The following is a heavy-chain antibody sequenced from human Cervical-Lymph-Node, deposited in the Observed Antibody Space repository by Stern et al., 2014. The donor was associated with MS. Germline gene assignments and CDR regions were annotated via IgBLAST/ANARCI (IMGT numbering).Heavy chain of an antibody. V-gene: IGHV1-69*01. D-gene: IGHD2-21*01. CDR3: ARGDSEAPFYYFDY. Sequence: QVQLVQSGAEVKKPGSSVKVSCQTSGGTFSTFAIGWVRQAPGQGLDVMGGITPLFDATNYAQKFQGRLTITADESTRTAYMELSSLRPDDTAKYYCARGDSEAPFYYFDYWGQGTLVTVSS. CDR2: ITPLFDAT. CDR1: GGTFSTFA. J-gene: IGHJ4*02.